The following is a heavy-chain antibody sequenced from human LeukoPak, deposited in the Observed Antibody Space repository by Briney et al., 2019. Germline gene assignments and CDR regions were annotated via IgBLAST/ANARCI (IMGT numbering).Heavy chain of an antibody. CDR1: GFTFSSYS. Sequence: PGGSLRLSCAASGFTFSSYSMNWVRQAPGKGLEWVSSISSSSSYIYYADSVKGRFTISRENAKNSLYLQMNSLRAGDTAVYYCARYYYDSSGYYYDYWGQGTLVTVSS. D-gene: IGHD3-22*01. J-gene: IGHJ4*02. V-gene: IGHV3-21*01. CDR2: ISSSSSYI. CDR3: ARYYYDSSGYYYDY.